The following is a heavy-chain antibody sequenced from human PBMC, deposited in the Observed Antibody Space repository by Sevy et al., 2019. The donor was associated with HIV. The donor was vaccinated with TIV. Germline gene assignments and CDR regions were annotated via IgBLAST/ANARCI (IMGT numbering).Heavy chain of an antibody. CDR1: GFTFSSYE. V-gene: IGHV3-48*03. CDR2: ISNSGSTI. J-gene: IGHJ4*02. Sequence: GGSLRLSCTASGFTFSSYEMNWVRQAPGKGLEWVSYISNSGSTIHYSDSVKARFTISRDNAKNSLYLQMNSLRAEDTAVYYCARDFSPSATTVPHFDYWGRGTLVTVSS. CDR3: ARDFSPSATTVPHFDY. D-gene: IGHD4-17*01.